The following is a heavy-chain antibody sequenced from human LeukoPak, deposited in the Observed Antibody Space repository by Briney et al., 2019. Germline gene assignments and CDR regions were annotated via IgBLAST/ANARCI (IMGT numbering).Heavy chain of an antibody. CDR2: ISDSGRNT. V-gene: IGHV3-23*01. Sequence: PGGSLRLSCAASGFTFSSYAMSWVRQAPGKGLEWVSVISDSGRNTHYADSVKGRFTISRDNSKNTLYLQMNSLRAEDTALYYCAKDSGSTLTVHYYYYYMDVWGKGTTVTVPS. CDR1: GFTFSSYA. CDR3: AKDSGSTLTVHYYYYYMDV. J-gene: IGHJ6*03. D-gene: IGHD3-9*01.